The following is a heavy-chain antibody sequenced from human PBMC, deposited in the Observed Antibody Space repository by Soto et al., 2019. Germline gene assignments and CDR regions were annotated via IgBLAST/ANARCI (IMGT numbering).Heavy chain of an antibody. CDR2: IYYSGST. J-gene: IGHJ5*02. CDR1: GGSISSGDYY. Sequence: PSETLSLTCTVSGGSISSGDYYWSWIRQPPGKGLEWIGYIYYSGSTYYNPSLKSRVTISVDTSNNQFSLKLSSVTAADMAVYYCARYYFDSSGYSNWFDPWGQGTLVTVSS. V-gene: IGHV4-30-4*01. CDR3: ARYYFDSSGYSNWFDP. D-gene: IGHD3-22*01.